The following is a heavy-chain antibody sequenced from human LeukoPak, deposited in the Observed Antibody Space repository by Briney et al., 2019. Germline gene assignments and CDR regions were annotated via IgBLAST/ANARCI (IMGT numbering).Heavy chain of an antibody. CDR2: IYYSGTT. Sequence: SETLSLTCTVSGGSISHYYWSWIRQSPGKGLEWIGYIYYSGTTNYNPSLRSRVSMSVDTSRDQYSLRLSSVTAADTAIYYCASRPAGATWYGIFDYWSQGTLVTVSS. CDR1: GGSISHYY. J-gene: IGHJ4*02. D-gene: IGHD6-13*01. CDR3: ASRPAGATWYGIFDY. V-gene: IGHV4-59*01.